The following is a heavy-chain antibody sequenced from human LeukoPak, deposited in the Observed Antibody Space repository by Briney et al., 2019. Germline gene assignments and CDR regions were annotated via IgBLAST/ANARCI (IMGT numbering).Heavy chain of an antibody. CDR2: IYYSGST. J-gene: IGHJ4*02. CDR1: GGSISSYY. Sequence: KASETLSLTCTVSGGSISSYYWSWIRQPPGKGLEWIGYIYYSGSTNYNPSLKSRVTISVDTSKNQFSLKLSSVTAADTAVYYCARLYSSSLLGYWGQGTLVTVSS. V-gene: IGHV4-59*08. CDR3: ARLYSSSLLGY. D-gene: IGHD6-13*01.